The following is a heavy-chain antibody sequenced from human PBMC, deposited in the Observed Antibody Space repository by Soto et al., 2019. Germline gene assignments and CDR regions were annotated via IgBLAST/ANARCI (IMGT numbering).Heavy chain of an antibody. Sequence: DVQLLESGGALVQPGGSLRLSCVASGFTFSSSAMNWVRQAPGKGLEWVSTISGSGVAKYYADSVKGRFTISRDNSNNTVSLQMNSLRAEDAAVYYCAKDRSPGAITWNVYWGQGTLVNVSS. J-gene: IGHJ4*02. V-gene: IGHV3-23*01. CDR2: ISGSGVAK. CDR1: GFTFSSSA. CDR3: AKDRSPGAITWNVY. D-gene: IGHD1-26*01.